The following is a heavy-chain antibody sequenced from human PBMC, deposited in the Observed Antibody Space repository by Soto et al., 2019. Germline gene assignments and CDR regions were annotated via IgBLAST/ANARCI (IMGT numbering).Heavy chain of an antibody. D-gene: IGHD3-16*01. Sequence: ASVKVSCKASGYTFSNYGINWVRQAPGQGLEWMGWISPYNGKTNYAQKLPGRVTLTTDTSTSTAYVDLKNLKSDDTAVYYCARDWESLWDTDPPSAFDYWGQGTPVTVSS. CDR2: ISPYNGKT. J-gene: IGHJ4*02. V-gene: IGHV1-18*04. CDR3: ARDWESLWDTDPPSAFDY. CDR1: GYTFSNYG.